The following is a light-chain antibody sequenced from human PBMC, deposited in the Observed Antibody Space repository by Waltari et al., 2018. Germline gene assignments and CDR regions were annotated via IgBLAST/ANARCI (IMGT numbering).Light chain of an antibody. V-gene: IGLV1-44*01. CDR2: SNN. CDR1: SSNIGGNT. Sequence: QSVLTQPPSASGTPGQRVTISCSGSSSNIGGNTANWYQTLPGTAPKLINLSNNRRLSGVPDRFSGSKSGTSASLAISGLQSEDEADYYCAAWDDSLGGPYVVFGGGTKLTVL. CDR3: AAWDDSLGGPYVV. J-gene: IGLJ2*01.